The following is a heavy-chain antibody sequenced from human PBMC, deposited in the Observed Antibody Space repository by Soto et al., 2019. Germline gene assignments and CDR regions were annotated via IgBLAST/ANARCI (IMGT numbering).Heavy chain of an antibody. Sequence: ASVKVSCKTSGYTFTSYGINWVRQAPGQGLEWMGWISSSNGKTKYAPKLQGRVTMTTDASTSTAYMELSSLRSDDTAVYFCARVPTPNNGDYDKNKWFDPWGQGTQVTVSS. CDR3: ARVPTPNNGDYDKNKWFDP. J-gene: IGHJ5*02. V-gene: IGHV1-18*04. CDR2: ISSSNGKT. CDR1: GYTFTSYG. D-gene: IGHD4-17*01.